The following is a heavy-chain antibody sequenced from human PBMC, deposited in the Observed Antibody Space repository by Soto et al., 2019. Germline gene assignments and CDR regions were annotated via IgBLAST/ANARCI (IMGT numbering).Heavy chain of an antibody. D-gene: IGHD3-3*01. J-gene: IGHJ6*02. CDR2: IYYSGST. CDR3: ARDGGRYYAMDV. V-gene: IGHV4-59*01. Sequence: LSLTCTVSGDSISSYYWIWIRQSPGKGLEWIGNIYYSGSTSYNPSLKSRLTVSVDTSKNQFSLKLSSVTAADTAVYYCARDGGRYYAMDVWGQGTTVTVSS. CDR1: GDSISSYY.